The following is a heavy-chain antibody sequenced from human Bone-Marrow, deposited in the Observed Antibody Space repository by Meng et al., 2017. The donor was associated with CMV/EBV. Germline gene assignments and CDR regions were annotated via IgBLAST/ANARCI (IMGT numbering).Heavy chain of an antibody. V-gene: IGHV3-66*02. CDR1: GFTFSSYS. D-gene: IGHD6-19*01. CDR2: VYRNGST. Sequence: GESLKISCAASGFTFSSYSMKWVRQTPGKGLEWVSLVYRNGSTSYADSVKGRFTISRDTFTNMLYLQMDSLRPEDAAIYYCTTDYSRTSGWYVLAHWGHGTRVTVSS. CDR3: TTDYSRTSGWYVLAH. J-gene: IGHJ4*01.